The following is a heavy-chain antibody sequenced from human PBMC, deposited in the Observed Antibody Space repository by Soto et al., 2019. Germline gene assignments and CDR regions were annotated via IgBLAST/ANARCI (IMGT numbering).Heavy chain of an antibody. D-gene: IGHD1-26*01. CDR2: ISSSSSTI. J-gene: IGHJ4*02. CDR1: GFTFSSSS. Sequence: PGGSLRLSCAASGFTFSSSSMNWVRQAPGKGLEWVSYISSSSSTIYYADSVKGRFTISRDNAKNSLYLQMNSLRAEDTAVYYCARESDASGSENFDYWGQGTLVTVSS. V-gene: IGHV3-48*01. CDR3: ARESDASGSENFDY.